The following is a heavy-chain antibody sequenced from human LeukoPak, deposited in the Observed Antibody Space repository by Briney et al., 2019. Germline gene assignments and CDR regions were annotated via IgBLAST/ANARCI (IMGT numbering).Heavy chain of an antibody. CDR3: ASEGSINAFDI. CDR1: GLTFSSYA. V-gene: IGHV3-30*04. CDR2: ISYDGSNK. J-gene: IGHJ3*02. Sequence: PGGSLSLSCAASGLTFSSYAMHWFRQAPGKGLEWVAVISYDGSNKYYADSVKGRFTISRDSSKNTLYLQMNSLRAEDTAVYYCASEGSINAFDIWGQGTMVTVSS. D-gene: IGHD3-3*02.